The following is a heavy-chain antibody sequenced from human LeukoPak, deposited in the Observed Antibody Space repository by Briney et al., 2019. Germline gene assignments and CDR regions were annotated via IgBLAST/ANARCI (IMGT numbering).Heavy chain of an antibody. CDR1: GFTFSSYE. V-gene: IGHV3-48*03. Sequence: GGSLRLSCAASGFTFSSYEMNWVRQAPGKGLEWVSYTTSRGTTIYYADSVKGRFTISRDNAKNSLYLQMDGLRAEDTAVYYCARSQYCSGGSCYYFDSWGQGTLVTVSS. D-gene: IGHD2-15*01. CDR3: ARSQYCSGGSCYYFDS. J-gene: IGHJ4*02. CDR2: TTSRGTTI.